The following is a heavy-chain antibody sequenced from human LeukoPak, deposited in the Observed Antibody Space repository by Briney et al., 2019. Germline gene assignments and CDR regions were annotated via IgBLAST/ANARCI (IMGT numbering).Heavy chain of an antibody. D-gene: IGHD3-10*01. CDR1: GFTFTNAW. Sequence: GGSLRLSCVDSGFTFTNAWMSWVRQAPGKGLEWIGRIKSKTDGETTNYAEPVRGRFAISRDDSKSAVYLQMNSLKIEDTAVYYCTTDLGTYYHGSQRLIPIDYWGQGTLVTVSS. CDR3: TTDLGTYYHGSQRLIPIDY. V-gene: IGHV3-15*01. J-gene: IGHJ4*02. CDR2: IKSKTDGETT.